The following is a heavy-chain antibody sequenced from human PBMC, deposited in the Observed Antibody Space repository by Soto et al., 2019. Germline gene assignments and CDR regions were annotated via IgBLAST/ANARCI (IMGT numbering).Heavy chain of an antibody. V-gene: IGHV3-30-3*01. Sequence: GGSLRLSCAASGFTFSSYAMHWVRQAPGKGLERVAVISYDGSNKYYADSVKGRFTISRDNSKNTLYLQMNSLRAEDTAVYYCSRDPLTGYYGYYFDYWGQGTLVTVSS. CDR2: ISYDGSNK. CDR3: SRDPLTGYYGYYFDY. J-gene: IGHJ4*02. CDR1: GFTFSSYA. D-gene: IGHD3-9*01.